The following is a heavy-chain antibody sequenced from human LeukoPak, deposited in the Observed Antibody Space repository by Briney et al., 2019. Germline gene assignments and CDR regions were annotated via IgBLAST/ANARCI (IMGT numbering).Heavy chain of an antibody. J-gene: IGHJ4*02. CDR1: GPSIIIYY. CDR3: ARAFPYYDSSGYYPPPFDY. V-gene: IGHV4-59*01. CDR2: IYYSGNT. Sequence: SENRSLTCPLDGPSIIIYYSSWIRQPAGNGLEWIGYIYYSGNTNYNPAIKSRVTISVDTTKYQFSLKLSSVAAADTAVYYCARAFPYYDSSGYYPPPFDYWGQGTLVTVSS. D-gene: IGHD3-22*01.